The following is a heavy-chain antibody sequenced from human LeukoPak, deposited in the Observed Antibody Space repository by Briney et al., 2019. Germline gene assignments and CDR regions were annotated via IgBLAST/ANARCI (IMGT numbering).Heavy chain of an antibody. CDR3: ARESYDSSGYYYSGFLNWFDP. J-gene: IGHJ5*02. CDR2: IYTSGST. D-gene: IGHD3-22*01. Sequence: SETLSLTCTVSGGSISSYYWSWIRQPAGKGLEWIGRIYTSGSTNYNPSLKSRVTMSVDTSKNQFSLKLSSVTAADTAVYYCARESYDSSGYYYSGFLNWFDPWGQGTLVTVSS. CDR1: GGSISSYY. V-gene: IGHV4-4*07.